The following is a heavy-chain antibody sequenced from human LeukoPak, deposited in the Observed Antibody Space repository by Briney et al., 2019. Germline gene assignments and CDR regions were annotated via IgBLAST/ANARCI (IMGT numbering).Heavy chain of an antibody. CDR1: GFTFNSYG. D-gene: IGHD3-9*01. CDR3: AKELRYFDWLLHTPYYFDY. Sequence: GGSLRLSCAASGFTFNSYGMHWVRQAPGKGLEWVSYISSSGSTIYYADSVKGRFTISRDNSKNTLYLQMNSLRAEDTAVYYCAKELRYFDWLLHTPYYFDYWGQGTLVTVSS. CDR2: ISSSGSTI. V-gene: IGHV3-48*01. J-gene: IGHJ4*02.